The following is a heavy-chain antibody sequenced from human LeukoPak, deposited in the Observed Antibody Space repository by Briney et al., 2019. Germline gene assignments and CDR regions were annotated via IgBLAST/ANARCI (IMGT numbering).Heavy chain of an antibody. D-gene: IGHD1-14*01. CDR2: FDPEDGET. CDR1: GYTLTELS. CDR3: ATDTPTGAGRSYGMDV. J-gene: IGHJ6*02. V-gene: IGHV1-24*01. Sequence: ASVKVSCKVSGYTLTELSVHWVRQAPGKGLEWMGGFDPEDGETIYAQKFQGRVTMTEDTSTDTAYMELSSLRSEDTAVYYCATDTPTGAGRSYGMDVWGQGTTVTVSS.